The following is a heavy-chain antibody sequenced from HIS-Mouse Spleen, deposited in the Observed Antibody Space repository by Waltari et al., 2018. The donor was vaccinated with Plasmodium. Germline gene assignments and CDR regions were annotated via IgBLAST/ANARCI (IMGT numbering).Heavy chain of an antibody. CDR3: ARAYYDFWSGYRFDY. Sequence: QVQLQQWGAGLLKPSETLSLTCAVYGGSFSGYYWSWFRQPPGKGLEWIGEINHSGRTNHNPALKSRVTVSVDTSKNQFSLKLSSVTAADTAVYYCARAYYDFWSGYRFDYWGQGTLVTVSS. V-gene: IGHV4-34*01. CDR2: INHSGRT. CDR1: GGSFSGYY. J-gene: IGHJ4*02. D-gene: IGHD3-3*01.